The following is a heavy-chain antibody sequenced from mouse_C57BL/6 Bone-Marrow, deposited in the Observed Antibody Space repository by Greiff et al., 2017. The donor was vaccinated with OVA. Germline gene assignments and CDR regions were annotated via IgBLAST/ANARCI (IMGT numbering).Heavy chain of an antibody. J-gene: IGHJ1*03. Sequence: VQLKESGAELVKPGASVKISCKASGYAFSSYWMNWVKQRPGKGLEWIGQIYPGDGDTNYNGKFKGKATLTADKSSSTAYMQLSSLTSEDSAVYFCARSRSTAWYFDVWGTGTTVTVSS. CDR3: ARSRSTAWYFDV. CDR2: IYPGDGDT. D-gene: IGHD1-2*01. CDR1: GYAFSSYW. V-gene: IGHV1-80*01.